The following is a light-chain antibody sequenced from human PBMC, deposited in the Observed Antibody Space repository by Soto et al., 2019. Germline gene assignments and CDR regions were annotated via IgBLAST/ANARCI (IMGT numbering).Light chain of an antibody. J-gene: IGKJ2*01. V-gene: IGKV1-5*03. Sequence: DIPMTQSPSPLSASVGDRVSITCRASQSISRGLAWYQQKPGKAPKLLIYKPSSLESGVPSRFSGSGSGTEFTLTISSLQPDDFATYYCQQYNSYLYTFGQGTKLEIK. CDR2: KPS. CDR1: QSISRG. CDR3: QQYNSYLYT.